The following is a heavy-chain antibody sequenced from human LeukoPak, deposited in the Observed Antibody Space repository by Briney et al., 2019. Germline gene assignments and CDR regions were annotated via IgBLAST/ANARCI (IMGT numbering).Heavy chain of an antibody. V-gene: IGHV3-48*04. CDR1: GFTFSSYS. Sequence: PGGSLRLSCAASGFTFSSYSMNWVRQAPGKGLEGVSYISSSSSTIYYAVSVKGRFTISRDNAKNSLYLQMTSLRAEDTAVYYCARDAHYYDTLAGPHDLDYGGQGTLVTVSS. CDR3: ARDAHYYDTLAGPHDLDY. J-gene: IGHJ4*02. CDR2: ISSSSSTI. D-gene: IGHD3-9*01.